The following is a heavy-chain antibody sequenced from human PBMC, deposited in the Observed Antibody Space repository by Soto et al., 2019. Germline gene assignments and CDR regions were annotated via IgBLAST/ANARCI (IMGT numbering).Heavy chain of an antibody. J-gene: IGHJ6*03. D-gene: IGHD2-15*01. Sequence: QVQLVESGGGVVQPGRSLRLSCAASGFTFSSYGMHWVRQAPGKGLGWVAVIWYDGSNKYYADSVKGRFTISRDNSKNTLYLQMNSLRAEDTAVYYCARGYCSGGSCFYYYYYYMDVWGKGTTVTVSS. CDR1: GFTFSSYG. CDR2: IWYDGSNK. CDR3: ARGYCSGGSCFYYYYYYMDV. V-gene: IGHV3-33*01.